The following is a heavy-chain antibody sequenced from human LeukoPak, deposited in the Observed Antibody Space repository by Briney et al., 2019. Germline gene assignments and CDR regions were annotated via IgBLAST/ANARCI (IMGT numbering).Heavy chain of an antibody. CDR3: AKDTSSWYSPPGAFDL. J-gene: IGHJ3*01. V-gene: IGHV4-4*07. CDR2: VYASRST. D-gene: IGHD6-13*01. CDR1: GGSIISHY. Sequence: SETLSLTCTVSGGSIISHYWNWIRQPAGKGLEWIGRVYASRSTTYNPSLKNRVTMSVDTSKNQFSLRLTSVTAADTAVYYCAKDTSSWYSPPGAFDLWGQGTMVTVSS.